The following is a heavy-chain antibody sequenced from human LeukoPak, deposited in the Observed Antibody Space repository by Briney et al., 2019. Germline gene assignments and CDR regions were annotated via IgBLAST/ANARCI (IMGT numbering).Heavy chain of an antibody. CDR2: ISAYSGHT. V-gene: IGHV1-18*01. D-gene: IGHD2-15*01. CDR1: GYTFTSYG. J-gene: IGHJ4*02. Sequence: ASVKVSCKSSGYTFTSYGIRWVRQAPGQGLEWMAWISAYSGHTNYAQKFQGRVTVTADTSTNTAYMELRSLRSDDTAVYYCARLLSHSPTHYFDSWGQGALVTVSS. CDR3: ARLLSHSPTHYFDS.